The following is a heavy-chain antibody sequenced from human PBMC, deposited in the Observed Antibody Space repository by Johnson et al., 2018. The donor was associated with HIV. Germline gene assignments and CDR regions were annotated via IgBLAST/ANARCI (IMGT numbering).Heavy chain of an antibody. CDR2: ISSSGSTI. J-gene: IGHJ3*01. V-gene: IGHV3-11*04. CDR3: ARSLSYYYALTDAFDF. Sequence: VQLVESGGGLVKPGGSLRLSCAASGFTFSDYYMSWIRQAPGRGLEWVSYISSSGSTIYYADSVKGRFTISRDNAKNSLYLQMNSLRAEDTAVYYCARSLSYYYALTDAFDFWGHGTMVTVSS. D-gene: IGHD3-10*01. CDR1: GFTFSDYY.